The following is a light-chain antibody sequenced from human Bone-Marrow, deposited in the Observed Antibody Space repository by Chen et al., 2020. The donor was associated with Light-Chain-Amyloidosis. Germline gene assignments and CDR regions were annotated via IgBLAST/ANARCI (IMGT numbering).Light chain of an antibody. CDR3: SSYTITNTLV. CDR2: AVT. Sequence: QSALTQPASVSGSPGQSITISCTGTSSDVGGDNHVSWYQQHPDKAPKLMIYAVTNRPSWVPDRFSCSKSDNTASLTISGLQTEDEADYFCSSYTITNTLVFGSGTRVTVL. V-gene: IGLV2-14*01. CDR1: SSDVGGDNH. J-gene: IGLJ1*01.